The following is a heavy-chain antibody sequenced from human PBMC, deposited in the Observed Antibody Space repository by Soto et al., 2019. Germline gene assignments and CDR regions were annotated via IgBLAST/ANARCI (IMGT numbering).Heavy chain of an antibody. V-gene: IGHV4-34*01. CDR2: INHSGNT. CDR3: ARGRPSCSGGSCVVGYFNY. J-gene: IGHJ4*02. CDR1: DGSFSGYY. D-gene: IGHD2-15*01. Sequence: QVQLKQWGAGLLKPSETLSLTCAVYDGSFSGYYWSWIRQPPGKGLEWIGEINHSGNTNYNPSLKSRVTISVDTSKNQFSLNLSSVTAADTAVYYCARGRPSCSGGSCVVGYFNYWGQGTLVTVSS.